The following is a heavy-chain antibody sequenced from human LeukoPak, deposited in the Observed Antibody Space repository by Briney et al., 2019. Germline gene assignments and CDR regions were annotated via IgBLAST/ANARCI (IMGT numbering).Heavy chain of an antibody. CDR3: ATVVLWFGGGGYYFDY. Sequence: ASVKVSCKVSGYTLTELSMHWVRQAPGKGLEWMGGFDPEDGETLYAQNFQGRVTMTEDTSIDTAYMELSSLRSEDTAVYYCATVVLWFGGGGYYFDYWGQGTLVTVSS. J-gene: IGHJ4*02. V-gene: IGHV1-24*01. CDR2: FDPEDGET. CDR1: GYTLTELS. D-gene: IGHD3-10*01.